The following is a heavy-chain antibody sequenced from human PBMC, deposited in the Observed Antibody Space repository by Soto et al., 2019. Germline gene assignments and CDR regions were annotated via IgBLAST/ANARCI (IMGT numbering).Heavy chain of an antibody. CDR1: GGSISNGGHS. CDR2: ISHSGST. V-gene: IGHV4-30-2*01. J-gene: IGHJ4*02. CDR3: ARGGLLPDY. Sequence: PSETLSLTCAVSGGSISNGGHSWSWIRQPPGKGLECIGYISHSGSTYYNPSLKSRVTISVDRSKNQFSLKLTSVTAADTAVYYCARGGLLPDYWGQGTLVTVSS. D-gene: IGHD6-19*01.